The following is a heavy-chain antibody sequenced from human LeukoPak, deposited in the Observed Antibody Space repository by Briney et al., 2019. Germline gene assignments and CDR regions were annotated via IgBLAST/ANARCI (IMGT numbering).Heavy chain of an antibody. D-gene: IGHD1-26*01. CDR2: ISSSSSYR. CDR3: ASGGYGRLRSFDY. V-gene: IGHV3-21*04. CDR1: GFTFSSYS. Sequence: GGSLRLSCTGSGFTFSSYSMNWVRQAPGEGLEWVSSISSSSSYRYYEESVKGRFTISRDNSKNTLYLQMNRLRAEDTAVYYCASGGYGRLRSFDYWGQGTLVTVSS. J-gene: IGHJ4*02.